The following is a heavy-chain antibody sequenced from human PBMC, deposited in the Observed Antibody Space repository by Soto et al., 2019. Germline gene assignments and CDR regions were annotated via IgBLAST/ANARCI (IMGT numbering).Heavy chain of an antibody. CDR1: GFTFSSYS. CDR3: ARVTDGDYPYYYYGMDV. CDR2: ISSSSSYI. D-gene: IGHD4-17*01. V-gene: IGHV3-21*01. Sequence: GGSLRLSCAASGFTFSSYSMNWVRQAPGKGLEWVSSISSSSSYICYADSVKGRFTISRDNAKNSLYLQMNSLRAEDTAVYYCARVTDGDYPYYYYGMDVWGQGTTVTVSS. J-gene: IGHJ6*02.